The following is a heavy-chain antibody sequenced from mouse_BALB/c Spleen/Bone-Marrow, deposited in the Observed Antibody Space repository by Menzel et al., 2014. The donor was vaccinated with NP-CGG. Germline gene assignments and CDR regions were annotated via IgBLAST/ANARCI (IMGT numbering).Heavy chain of an antibody. CDR2: IDPYYGGT. CDR1: GYSFTGYN. Sequence: VQLKHSGPELEKPGASVKISCKASGYSFTGYNMNWVKQNNGKSLEWIGNIDPYYGGTSYNQKFKGKATLTVDKSSNTAYMQLKSLTSEDSAIYYCAISIEYRPLVYWGQGTLVTVSA. J-gene: IGHJ3*01. D-gene: IGHD2-14*01. V-gene: IGHV1-39*01. CDR3: AISIEYRPLVY.